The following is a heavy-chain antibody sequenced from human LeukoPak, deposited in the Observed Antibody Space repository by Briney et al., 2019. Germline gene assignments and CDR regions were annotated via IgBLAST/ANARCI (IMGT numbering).Heavy chain of an antibody. CDR1: GFTFSDYY. CDR3: ARDRTRETFDY. J-gene: IGHJ4*02. D-gene: IGHD1-1*01. Sequence: GGALRLSCAASGFTFSDYYMSWIRQAPGKGLEWVSFISSGGNTINYADSMKGRFTISRDNAKNSLYLQMNSLRAEDTAVYYCARDRTRETFDYWGRGTLVTVSS. CDR2: ISSGGNTI. V-gene: IGHV3-11*04.